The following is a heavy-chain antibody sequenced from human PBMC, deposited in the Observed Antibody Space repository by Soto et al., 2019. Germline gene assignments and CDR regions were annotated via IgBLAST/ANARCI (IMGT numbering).Heavy chain of an antibody. CDR1: GFTFSRYW. D-gene: IGHD6-13*01. CDR3: ARGMTIAANWFDP. J-gene: IGHJ5*02. V-gene: IGHV3-7*05. CDR2: IKQDGSGK. Sequence: EVQLVESGGGLVQPGGSLRLSCAASGFTFSRYWMNWVRQAPGKGPEWVANIKQDGSGKYYVDSVKGRFTISRNNAENSLYLQMNSLTAEDTAVYYCARGMTIAANWFDPWGQGTLVTVSS.